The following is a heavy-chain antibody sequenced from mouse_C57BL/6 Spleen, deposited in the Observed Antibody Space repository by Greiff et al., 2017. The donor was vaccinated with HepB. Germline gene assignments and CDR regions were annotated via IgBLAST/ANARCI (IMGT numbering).Heavy chain of an antibody. CDR2: IVPETGGT. J-gene: IGHJ4*01. Sequence: VQLQQSGAELVRPGASVTLSCKASGYTFTDYEMHWVKQTPVHGLEWNGAIVPETGGTAYNQKFKSKAILTTDKSTSTAYMLLRSLTSKYSAVYYCTRDYGNYLYYAMDYWGQGTSVTVSS. V-gene: IGHV1-15*01. CDR1: GYTFTDYE. CDR3: TRDYGNYLYYAMDY. D-gene: IGHD2-1*01.